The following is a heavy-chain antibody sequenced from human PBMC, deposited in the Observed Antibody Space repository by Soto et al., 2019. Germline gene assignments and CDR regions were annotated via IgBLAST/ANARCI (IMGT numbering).Heavy chain of an antibody. Sequence: GGSLSLSCAVSGFTFSDYAMTWVRQAPGKGLEWVATISFGGGNTYYADSVEGRFTISRDNSKNTLFLQMNSLRAEDTAVYYCAKFWVTSRPSPMDVWGQGTTVTVSS. D-gene: IGHD3-16*01. CDR2: ISFGGGNT. CDR3: AKFWVTSRPSPMDV. V-gene: IGHV3-23*01. J-gene: IGHJ6*02. CDR1: GFTFSDYA.